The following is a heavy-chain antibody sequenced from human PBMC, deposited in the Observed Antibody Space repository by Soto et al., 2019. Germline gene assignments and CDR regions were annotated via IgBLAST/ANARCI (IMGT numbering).Heavy chain of an antibody. D-gene: IGHD5-18*01. J-gene: IGHJ4*02. CDR3: ASGYSLYFDY. V-gene: IGHV3-30*03. CDR1: GFTFSSYG. CDR2: ISYDGSNK. Sequence: QVQLVESGGGVVQPGRSLRLSCAASGFTFSSYGMHWVRQAPGKGLEWVAVISYDGSNKYYADSVKGRFTISRDNSKNTLYLQMNSLRAEDTAVYHCASGYSLYFDYWGQGTLVTVSS.